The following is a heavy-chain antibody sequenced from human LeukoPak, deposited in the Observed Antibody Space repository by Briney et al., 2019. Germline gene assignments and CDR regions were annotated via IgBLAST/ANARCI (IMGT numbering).Heavy chain of an antibody. J-gene: IGHJ4*02. Sequence: GGSLRLSCAASGFTFSSYAMNWVRQAPGKGLEWVAVISYDGSNKYYADSVKGRFTISRDNSKNTLYLQMNSLRAEDTAVYYCARGGPTQYSWFDYWGQGTLVTVSS. CDR3: ARGGPTQYSWFDY. D-gene: IGHD2-21*01. CDR2: ISYDGSNK. V-gene: IGHV3-30-3*01. CDR1: GFTFSSYA.